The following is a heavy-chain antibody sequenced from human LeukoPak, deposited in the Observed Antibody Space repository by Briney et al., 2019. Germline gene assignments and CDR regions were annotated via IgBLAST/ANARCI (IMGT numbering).Heavy chain of an antibody. J-gene: IGHJ5*02. CDR3: ARVPEGVWFDP. CDR1: GGSISSYY. Sequence: PSETLSLTCTVSGGSISSYYWSWIRQPPGKGLEWIGYIYYSGSTNYNPSLKSRVTISVDTSKNQFSLKLSSVTAADTAVYYCARVPEGVWFDPWGQGTLVTVSS. D-gene: IGHD2-8*01. CDR2: IYYSGST. V-gene: IGHV4-59*08.